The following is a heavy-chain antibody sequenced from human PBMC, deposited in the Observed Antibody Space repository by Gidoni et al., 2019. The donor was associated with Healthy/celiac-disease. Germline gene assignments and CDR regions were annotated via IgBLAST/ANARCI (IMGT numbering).Heavy chain of an antibody. V-gene: IGHV3-21*01. J-gene: IGHJ4*02. Sequence: EVQLVESGGGLVKPGGSLRLSCAASGFTFSSYSMNWVRQAPGKGLEWVSSISSISSYIYYADSVKGRFTISRDNAKNSLYLQMNSLRAEDTAVYYCATNPGTKRIAVAGGYWGQGTLVTVSS. CDR3: ATNPGTKRIAVAGGY. CDR2: ISSISSYI. CDR1: GFTFSSYS. D-gene: IGHD6-19*01.